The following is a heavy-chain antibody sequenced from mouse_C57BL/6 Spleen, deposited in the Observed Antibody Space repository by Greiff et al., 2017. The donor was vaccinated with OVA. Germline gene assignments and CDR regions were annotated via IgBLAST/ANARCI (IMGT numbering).Heavy chain of an antibody. CDR2: ISYDGSN. V-gene: IGHV3-6*01. D-gene: IGHD2-1*01. CDR3: AREAYGNFEGWYFDG. Sequence: EVQRVESGPGLVKPSQSLSLTCSVTGYSITSGYYWNWIRQFPGNKLEWMGYISYDGSNNYNPSLKNRISITRDTSKNQFFLKLNSVTTEDTATYYCAREAYGNFEGWYFDGWGTGTTVTV. J-gene: IGHJ1*03. CDR1: GYSITSGYY.